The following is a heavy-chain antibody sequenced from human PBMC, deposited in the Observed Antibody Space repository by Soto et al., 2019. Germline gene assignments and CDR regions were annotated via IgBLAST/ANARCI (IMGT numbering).Heavy chain of an antibody. Sequence: QVQLQESGPGLVKPSQTLSLTCTVSGGSIGSGGYYWGWIRQHPGKGLEWIGYVYYSGSTYYNPSLQSRVTISVDTSKNQSSLKLSSVTAADTAVYYCTRVYCGNGRSLDYWGQGTLVTVSS. CDR2: VYYSGST. CDR1: GGSIGSGGYY. CDR3: TRVYCGNGRSLDY. V-gene: IGHV4-31*03. D-gene: IGHD2-15*01. J-gene: IGHJ4*02.